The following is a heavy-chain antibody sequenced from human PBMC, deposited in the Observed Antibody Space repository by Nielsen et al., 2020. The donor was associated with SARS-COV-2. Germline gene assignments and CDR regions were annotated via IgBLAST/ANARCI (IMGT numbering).Heavy chain of an antibody. V-gene: IGHV3-74*01. D-gene: IGHD6-19*01. CDR2: INADGSST. Sequence: GGSLRLSCAASGFAFSNYWMHWVRQVPGKGLVWVSRINADGSSTSYADYVKGRFTISRDNAKNTLYLQMNSLRAEDTAVYYCAKDKLWLAQGADYWGQGTLVTVSS. J-gene: IGHJ4*02. CDR3: AKDKLWLAQGADY. CDR1: GFAFSNYW.